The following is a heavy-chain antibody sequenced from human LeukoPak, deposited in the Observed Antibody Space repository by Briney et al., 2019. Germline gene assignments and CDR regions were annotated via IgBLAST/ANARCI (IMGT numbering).Heavy chain of an antibody. V-gene: IGHV3-74*01. D-gene: IGHD3-22*01. CDR1: GFTFTTFW. Sequence: GGSLRLSCATSGFTFTTFWMHWVRQAPGKGLVWVSRINHDGLSANYADSVKGRFTISRDNAKNTVYLQMNSLRAEDTAVYSCARDRHRYNYDSSGYPPYWGQGTLVTVSS. J-gene: IGHJ4*02. CDR3: ARDRHRYNYDSSGYPPY. CDR2: INHDGLSA.